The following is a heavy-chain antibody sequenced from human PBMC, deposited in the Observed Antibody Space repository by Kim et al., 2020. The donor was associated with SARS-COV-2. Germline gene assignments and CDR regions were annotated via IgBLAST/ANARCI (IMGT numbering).Heavy chain of an antibody. V-gene: IGHV5-10-1*01. CDR1: GYSFTSYW. D-gene: IGHD5-12*01. CDR2: IDPSDSYT. J-gene: IGHJ5*02. CDR3: ARLDSWGGYDFGWFDP. Sequence: GESLKISCKGSGYSFTSYWISWVRQMPGKGLEWMGRIDPSDSYTNYSPSFQGHVTISADKSISTAYLQWSSLKASDTAMYYCARLDSWGGYDFGWFDPWGQGTLVTCSS.